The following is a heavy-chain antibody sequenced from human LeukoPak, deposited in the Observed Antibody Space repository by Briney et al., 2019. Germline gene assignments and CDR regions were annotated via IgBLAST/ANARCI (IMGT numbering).Heavy chain of an antibody. J-gene: IGHJ3*02. CDR1: GITFSSYA. CDR2: ISSSSYI. D-gene: IGHD3-22*01. CDR3: ARWTEITMIVENAFDI. Sequence: GGSLRLSCAASGITFSSYAMNWVRQAPGKGLEWVSSISSSSYIYYADSVKGRFTISRDNAKNSLYLQMNSLRAEDTAVYYCARWTEITMIVENAFDIWGQGTMVTVSS. V-gene: IGHV3-21*01.